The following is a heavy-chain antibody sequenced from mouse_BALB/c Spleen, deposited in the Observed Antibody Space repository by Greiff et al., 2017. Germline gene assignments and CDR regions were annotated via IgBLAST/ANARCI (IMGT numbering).Heavy chain of an antibody. D-gene: IGHD1-2*01. CDR3: ARGGLLRHLYAMDY. J-gene: IGHJ4*01. V-gene: IGHV3-6*02. CDR1: GYSITSGYY. Sequence: VQLKESGPGLVKPSQSLSLTCSVTGYSITSGYYWNWIRQFPGNKLEWMGYISYDGSNNYNPSLKNRISITRDTSKNQFFLKLNSVTTEDTATYYCARGGLLRHLYAMDYWGQGTSVTVSS. CDR2: ISYDGSN.